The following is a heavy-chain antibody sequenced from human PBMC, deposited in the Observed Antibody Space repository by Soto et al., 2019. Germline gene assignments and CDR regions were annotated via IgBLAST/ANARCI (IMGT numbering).Heavy chain of an antibody. J-gene: IGHJ4*02. CDR1: GGSISRGDYY. CDR2: IYYSGST. V-gene: IGHV4-30-4*01. D-gene: IGHD3-16*01. Sequence: SETLSLTCTVSGGSISRGDYYWSWIRQPPGKGLEWIGYIYYSGSTYYNPSLKSRVTISVDTSKNQFSLKLSSVTAADTAVYYCARVSDYVCGRVDARYFYSWGQGNLVTVSS. CDR3: ARVSDYVCGRVDARYFYS.